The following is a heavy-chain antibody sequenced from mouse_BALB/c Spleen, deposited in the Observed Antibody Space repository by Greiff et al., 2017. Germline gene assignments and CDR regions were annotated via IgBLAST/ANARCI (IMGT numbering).Heavy chain of an antibody. V-gene: IGHV1-52*01. CDR2: IDPYDSET. D-gene: IGHD1-1*01. CDR3: ASPTTTVVATGFAY. J-gene: IGHJ3*01. CDR1: GYTFTSYW. Sequence: VQLQQPGAELVRPGASVKLSCKASGYTFTSYWMNWVNQRPEQGLEWIGRIDPYDSETHYNQKFKDKAILTVDKSSSTAYMQLSSLTSEDSAVYYCASPTTTVVATGFAYWGQGTLVTVSA.